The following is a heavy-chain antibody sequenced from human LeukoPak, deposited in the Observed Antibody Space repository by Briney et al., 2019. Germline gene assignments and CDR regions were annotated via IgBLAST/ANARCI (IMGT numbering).Heavy chain of an antibody. J-gene: IGHJ4*02. Sequence: GGSLRLSCAASGFTFDDYAMHWVRQAPGKGLEWVSGISWNSGSIGYADSVKGRFTSSRDNAKNSLYLQMNSLRAEDTALYYCAKLAYCSSTSCSDSGYWGQGTLVTVSS. CDR3: AKLAYCSSTSCSDSGY. CDR2: ISWNSGSI. D-gene: IGHD2-2*01. V-gene: IGHV3-9*01. CDR1: GFTFDDYA.